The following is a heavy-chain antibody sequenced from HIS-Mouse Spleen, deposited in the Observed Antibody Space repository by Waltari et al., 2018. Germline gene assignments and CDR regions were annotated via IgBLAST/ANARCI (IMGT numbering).Heavy chain of an antibody. V-gene: IGHV4-39*07. CDR3: AREIPYSSSWYDWYFDL. D-gene: IGHD6-13*01. CDR2: IYYRRST. J-gene: IGHJ2*01. Sequence: QLQLQESGPGLVKPSETLSLTCTVSGGSISSSSYYWGWIRQPPGKGLEWIGSIYYRRSTYYNQALKSRVTISVDTSKNQFSLKLSSVTAADTAVYYCAREIPYSSSWYDWYFDLWGRGTLVTVSS. CDR1: GGSISSSSYY.